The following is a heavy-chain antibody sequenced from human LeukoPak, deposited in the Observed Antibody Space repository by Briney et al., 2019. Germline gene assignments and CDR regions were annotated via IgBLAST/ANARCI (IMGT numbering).Heavy chain of an antibody. CDR3: ARTWSGYTFDY. Sequence: PSETLSLTCTVSGGSISSYYWSWIRQPPGEGLEWIGYIYYSGSTNYNPSLKSRVTISVDTSKNQFSLKLSSVTAADTAVYYCARTWSGYTFDYWGQGTLVTVSS. CDR1: GGSISSYY. D-gene: IGHD3-3*01. V-gene: IGHV4-59*01. J-gene: IGHJ4*02. CDR2: IYYSGST.